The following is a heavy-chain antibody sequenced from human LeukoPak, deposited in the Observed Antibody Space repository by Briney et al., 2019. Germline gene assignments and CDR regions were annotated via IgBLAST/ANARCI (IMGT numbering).Heavy chain of an antibody. J-gene: IGHJ5*02. CDR3: ARIGAYCSSTSCRDGP. V-gene: IGHV3-11*01. CDR2: ISSSGSTI. D-gene: IGHD2-2*01. Sequence: GGSLRLSCAASGFTFSGYYMSWIRQAPGKGLEWVSYISSSGSTIYYADSVKGRFTISRDNAKNSLYLQMNSLRAEDTAVYYCARIGAYCSSTSCRDGPWGQGTLVTVSS. CDR1: GFTFSGYY.